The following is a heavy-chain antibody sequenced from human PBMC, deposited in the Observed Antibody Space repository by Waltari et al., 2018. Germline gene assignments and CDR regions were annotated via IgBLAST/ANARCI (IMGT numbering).Heavy chain of an antibody. D-gene: IGHD3-3*01. CDR2: MNPNSGNT. Sequence: VKVSCKASGYTFTSYDINWVRQATGQGLEWMGWMNPNSGNTGYAQKFQGRVTITRNTSISTAYMELSSLRSEDTAVYYCASAPHYDFWSGYYPGYYYYMEVWGKGTTVTVSS. J-gene: IGHJ6*03. CDR3: ASAPHYDFWSGYYPGYYYYMEV. CDR1: GYTFTSYD. V-gene: IGHV1-8*03.